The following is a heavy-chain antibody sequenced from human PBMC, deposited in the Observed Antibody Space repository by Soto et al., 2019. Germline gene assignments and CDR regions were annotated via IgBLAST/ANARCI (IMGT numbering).Heavy chain of an antibody. V-gene: IGHV4-4*02. D-gene: IGHD3-9*01. J-gene: IGHJ4*02. CDR3: ARVGILTGYYVDY. CDR1: GGSISSSNW. CDR2: IYHSGST. Sequence: SETLSLTCAVSGGSISSSNWWSWVRQPPGKGLEWIGEIYHSGSTNYNPSLKSRVTISVEKSKNQFSLKLGSVTAADTAVYYCARVGILTGYYVDYWGQGTLVTVSS.